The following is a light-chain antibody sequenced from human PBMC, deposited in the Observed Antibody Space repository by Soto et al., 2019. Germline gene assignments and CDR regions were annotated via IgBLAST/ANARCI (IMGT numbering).Light chain of an antibody. V-gene: IGLV2-14*01. Sequence: SALTQPASVSGSPGQSVTISCTGTSTDVGGHYYVSWYQHHPGKAPKLIIYDVTDRPSGVSHRFSASMSGNTASLTISRLQTEDEAYYYCTSYTSTSSYVAFGGGTKGTVL. J-gene: IGLJ2*01. CDR2: DVT. CDR3: TSYTSTSSYVA. CDR1: STDVGGHYY.